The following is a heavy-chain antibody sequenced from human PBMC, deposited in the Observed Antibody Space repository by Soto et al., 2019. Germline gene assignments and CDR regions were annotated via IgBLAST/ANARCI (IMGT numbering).Heavy chain of an antibody. V-gene: IGHV4-61*01. CDR2: IFYSGST. Sequence: QVQLQESGPGLVKPSETLSLTCTVSGGSVSSEIYYWSWIRQPPGKGLEWIGCIFYSGSTNYNPPLGSRVTISVDTSKNQFSLKLNSVTAADTAVYYCARESRFSTWFGPWGQGTLVTVSS. J-gene: IGHJ5*02. D-gene: IGHD3-3*01. CDR3: ARESRFSTWFGP. CDR1: GGSVSSEIYY.